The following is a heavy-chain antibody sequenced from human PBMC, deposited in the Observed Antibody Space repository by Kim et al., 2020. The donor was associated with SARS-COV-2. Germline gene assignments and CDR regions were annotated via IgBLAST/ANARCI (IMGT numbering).Heavy chain of an antibody. D-gene: IGHD2-2*01. Sequence: GGSLRLSCAASGFTFSSYAMHWVRQAPGKGLEWVAVISYDGSNKYYADSVKGRFTISRDNSKNTLYLQMNSLRAEDTAVYYCAREMIVVVPAAILDYYYGMDVWGQGTTVTVSS. J-gene: IGHJ6*02. CDR3: AREMIVVVPAAILDYYYGMDV. CDR2: ISYDGSNK. V-gene: IGHV3-30*04. CDR1: GFTFSSYA.